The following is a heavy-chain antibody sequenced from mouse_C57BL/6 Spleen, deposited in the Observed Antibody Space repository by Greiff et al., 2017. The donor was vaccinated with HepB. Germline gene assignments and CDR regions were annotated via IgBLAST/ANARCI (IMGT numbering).Heavy chain of an antibody. CDR1: GYTFTGYW. J-gene: IGHJ4*01. Sequence: VQLQQSGAELMKPGASVKLSCKATGYTFTGYWIEWVKQRPGHGLEWIGEILPGSGSTNYNEKFKGKATFTADTSSNTAYMPLSRLTTEDSAIYYCARAPPMTTVDAMDYWGQGTSVTVSS. CDR2: ILPGSGST. CDR3: ARAPPMTTVDAMDY. V-gene: IGHV1-9*01. D-gene: IGHD1-1*01.